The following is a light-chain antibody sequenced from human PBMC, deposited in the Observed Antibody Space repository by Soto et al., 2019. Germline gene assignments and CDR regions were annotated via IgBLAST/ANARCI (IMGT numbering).Light chain of an antibody. V-gene: IGLV2-14*01. CDR1: SSDVGAYNY. Sequence: QSALTQPASVSGSLGQSITISCTGTSSDVGAYNYVSWYQQQPGKAPKLMISEVSNRPSGVSNRFSGSKSGNTASLIISGLQADDQADYYCCSFTSITPSLFASGPNFTV. CDR2: EVS. J-gene: IGLJ1*01. CDR3: CSFTSITPSL.